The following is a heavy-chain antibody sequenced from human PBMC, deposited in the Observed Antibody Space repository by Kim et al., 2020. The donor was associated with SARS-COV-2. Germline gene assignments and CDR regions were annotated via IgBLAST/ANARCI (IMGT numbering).Heavy chain of an antibody. J-gene: IGHJ4*02. V-gene: IGHV6-1*01. D-gene: IGHD6-13*01. CDR3: ARDYTAAGTVDY. Sequence: DYAVSVKSRITINPDTSKNQFSLQLNSVTPEDTAVYYCARDYTAAGTVDYWGQGTLVTVSS.